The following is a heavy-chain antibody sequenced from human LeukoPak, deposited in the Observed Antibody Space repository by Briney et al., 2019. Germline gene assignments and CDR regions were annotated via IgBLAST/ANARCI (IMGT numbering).Heavy chain of an antibody. D-gene: IGHD7-27*01. CDR3: ASPTGDWYFDL. CDR1: AFIFSGHW. V-gene: IGHV3-7*01. CDR2: IKEDGSER. Sequence: GGSLRLSCEGSAFIFSGHWMNWVRQTPGKGLEWVASIKEDGSERQYVDSVKGRFSISRDNSKNTLSLQMSSLRAEDTAVYYCASPTGDWYFDLWGRGTLVTVSA. J-gene: IGHJ2*01.